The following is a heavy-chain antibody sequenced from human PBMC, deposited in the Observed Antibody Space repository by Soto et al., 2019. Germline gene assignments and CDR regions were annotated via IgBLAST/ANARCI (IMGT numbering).Heavy chain of an antibody. CDR1: GFSFTNARMG. Sequence: QVTLKESGPVLVKPTETLTPTCTVSGFSFTNARMGVSWVRQPPGKALEWLAHIFSNDEKSYSTSLKSRLTISKDTSKSQVVLTMTNMDPVDTATYYCARTSVRPYYYYGMDVWGQGTTVTVSS. CDR2: IFSNDEK. V-gene: IGHV2-26*01. CDR3: ARTSVRPYYYYGMDV. J-gene: IGHJ6*02.